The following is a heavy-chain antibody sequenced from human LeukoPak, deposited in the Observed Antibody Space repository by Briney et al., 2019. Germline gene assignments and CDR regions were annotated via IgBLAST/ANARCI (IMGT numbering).Heavy chain of an antibody. CDR3: ARVNLEYCSSTSWSGCDYMDV. CDR2: IYYSGST. V-gene: IGHV4-59*01. D-gene: IGHD2-2*01. CDR1: GGSISSYY. J-gene: IGHJ6*03. Sequence: ETLSLTCTVSGGSISSYYWSWIRQPPGKGLEWIGYIYYSGSTNYNPSLKSRVTISVDTSKNQFSLKLSSVTAADTAVYYCARVNLEYCSSTSWSGCDYMDVWGKGTTVTVSS.